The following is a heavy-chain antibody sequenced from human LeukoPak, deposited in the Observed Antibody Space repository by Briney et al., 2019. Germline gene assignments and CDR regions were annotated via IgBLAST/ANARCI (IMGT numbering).Heavy chain of an antibody. V-gene: IGHV3-66*01. CDR2: IYSGGDT. J-gene: IGHJ4*02. CDR1: GFSVTNYY. CDR3: TRDPDG. Sequence: GGSLRLSCAASGFSVTNYYMSWVRRAPGKGPEWVSVIYSGGDTFHADSVKGRFILSRDISKNTLCLQMNSLRVDDTAVYYCTRDPDGWGQGTLVTVSS.